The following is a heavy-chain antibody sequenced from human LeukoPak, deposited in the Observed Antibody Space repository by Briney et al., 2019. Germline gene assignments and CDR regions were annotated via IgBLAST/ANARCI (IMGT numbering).Heavy chain of an antibody. J-gene: IGHJ1*01. CDR1: AGTLDNFA. V-gene: IGHV1-69*05. Sequence: SVKVSCKAAAGTLDNFAIIWVRQAPGQGLEWMGGINPIFDTPNYAQKFQDRVKITMDESTTTVYMELSSLRLEDTAVYYCARDGRGYSFAEYFQYWGLGTLVTVSS. CDR2: INPIFDTP. D-gene: IGHD5-18*01. CDR3: ARDGRGYSFAEYFQY.